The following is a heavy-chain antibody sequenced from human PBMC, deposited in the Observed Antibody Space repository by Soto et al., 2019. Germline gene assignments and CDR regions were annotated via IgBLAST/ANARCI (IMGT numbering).Heavy chain of an antibody. J-gene: IGHJ5*02. Sequence: LSLTCTVSGGAVRSGTCYWSWIRQPPGKGLEWIGHIYFTGSTNYNPSLKSRVTMSLDTSRNQFSLKLSSVTAADTAVYYCTRGPPRVQWFDPWGLGTLVTVSS. CDR3: TRGPPRVQWFDP. CDR2: IYFTGST. CDR1: GGAVRSGTCY. V-gene: IGHV4-61*01.